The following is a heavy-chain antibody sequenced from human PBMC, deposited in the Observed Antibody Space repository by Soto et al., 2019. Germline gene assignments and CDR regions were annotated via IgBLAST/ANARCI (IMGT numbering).Heavy chain of an antibody. J-gene: IGHJ6*02. V-gene: IGHV1-69*13. CDR3: STETRTVYHYYAMDV. CDR1: GGTFSSYA. D-gene: IGHD2-2*01. Sequence: SVKVSCKASGGTFSSYAISWVRQAPGQGLEWMGGIIPIFGTANYAQKFQGRVTITADESTSTAYMELSSLRSEDTAVYYCSTETRTVYHYYAMDVWGQGTTVTVSS. CDR2: IIPIFGTA.